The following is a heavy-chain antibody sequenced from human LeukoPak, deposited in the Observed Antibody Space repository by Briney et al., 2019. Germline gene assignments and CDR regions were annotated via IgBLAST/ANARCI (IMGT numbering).Heavy chain of an antibody. CDR1: GFTFSSYE. J-gene: IGHJ6*02. D-gene: IGHD6-19*01. CDR3: ARDRLTTQWLVPFYYYYYGMDV. CDR2: ISSSGSTI. Sequence: GGSLRLSCAASGFTFSSYEMNWVRQAPGKGLEWVSYISSSGSTIYYADSVKGRFTISRDNAKNSLYLQMNSLRAEDTAVYYCARDRLTTQWLVPFYYYYYGMDVWGQGTTVTVSS. V-gene: IGHV3-48*03.